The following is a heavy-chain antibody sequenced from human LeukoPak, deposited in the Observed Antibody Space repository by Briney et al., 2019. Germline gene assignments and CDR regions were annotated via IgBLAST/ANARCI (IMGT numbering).Heavy chain of an antibody. J-gene: IGHJ4*02. D-gene: IGHD2-2*01. CDR3: AITLLYCSSTSCFDY. CDR2: ISYDGSNK. Sequence: GRSLRLSCAASGFTISSYAVHWVRQAPGKGLEWVAVISYDGSNKYYADSVKGRFTISRDNSKNTLYLQMNSLRAEDTAVYYCAITLLYCSSTSCFDYWGQGTLVTVSS. CDR1: GFTISSYA. V-gene: IGHV3-30*01.